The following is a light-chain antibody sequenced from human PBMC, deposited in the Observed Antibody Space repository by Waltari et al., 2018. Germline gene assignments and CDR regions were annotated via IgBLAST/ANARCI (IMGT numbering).Light chain of an antibody. J-gene: IGLJ2*01. V-gene: IGLV1-51*01. Sequence: QSVLPQPPSVSAASGQKVPLPCPGRSPNIGHNYVSWYQQFPGKAPKLLIYENDKRPSGIPGRFSGSKSGTSATLDIHGLQTGDEADYYCGTWDSRMSVAVLGGGTKVTVL. CDR1: SPNIGHNY. CDR3: GTWDSRMSVAV. CDR2: END.